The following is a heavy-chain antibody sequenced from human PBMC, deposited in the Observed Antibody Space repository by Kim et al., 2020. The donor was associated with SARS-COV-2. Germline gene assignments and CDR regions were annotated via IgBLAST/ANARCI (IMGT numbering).Heavy chain of an antibody. V-gene: IGHV3-53*01. J-gene: IGHJ3*02. D-gene: IGHD3-22*01. CDR1: GFTVSSNY. Sequence: GGSLRLSCAASGFTVSSNYMSWVRQAPGKGLEWVSVIYSGGSTYYADSVKGRFTISRDNSKNTLDLQMNSLRAEDTAVYYCARELYYYDSSGYYYGAFDSWGQGTMVTVSS. CDR3: ARELYYYDSSGYYYGAFDS. CDR2: IYSGGST.